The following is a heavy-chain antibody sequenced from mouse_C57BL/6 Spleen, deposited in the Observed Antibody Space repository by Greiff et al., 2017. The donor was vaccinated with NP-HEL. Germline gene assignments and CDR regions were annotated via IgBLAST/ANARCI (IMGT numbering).Heavy chain of an antibody. D-gene: IGHD1-3*01. CDR3: ARWGKVDY. J-gene: IGHJ2*01. Sequence: VQLVESGAELVKPGASVQLSCTAPRFNTKDYYLPWVKLRTEQGLECIGRFDPVDGETKFASQFQGKATITADTSSNTAYLQLSSLTSEDTAVYYCARWGKVDYWGQGTTLTVSS. V-gene: IGHV14-2*01. CDR2: FDPVDGET. CDR1: RFNTKDYY.